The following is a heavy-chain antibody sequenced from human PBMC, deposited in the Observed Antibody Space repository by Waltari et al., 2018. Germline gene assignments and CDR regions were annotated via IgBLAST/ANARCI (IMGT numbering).Heavy chain of an antibody. CDR2: FYYPGNI. CDR3: ARLSGYCDDTGCYGHYAMDV. V-gene: IGHV4-39*02. J-gene: IGHJ6*02. CDR1: GGSVSTTSYS. D-gene: IGHD2-2*01. Sequence: QLQLQESGPGLVKPSETLSLTCTVPGGSVSTTSYSWAWVRQSPGKGLECIGTFYYPGNIYYNPSLTSRVTISVDSPQNHLSLRLSSVTAADTAVYYCARLSGYCDDTGCYGHYAMDVWGQGTTVTVSS.